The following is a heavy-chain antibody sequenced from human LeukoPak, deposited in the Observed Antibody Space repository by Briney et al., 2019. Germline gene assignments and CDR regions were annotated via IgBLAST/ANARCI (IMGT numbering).Heavy chain of an antibody. V-gene: IGHV4-34*01. J-gene: IGHJ4*02. CDR2: INHSGST. Sequence: SETVSLTCDVYGGSFSGYYWSWIRQPPGKGLEWIGEINHSGSTNYNPSLKSRVTISVDTSKNQFSLKLSSVTAADTAVYYCARVDYDSSGYYQTFDYWGQGTLVTVSS. CDR1: GGSFSGYY. D-gene: IGHD3-22*01. CDR3: ARVDYDSSGYYQTFDY.